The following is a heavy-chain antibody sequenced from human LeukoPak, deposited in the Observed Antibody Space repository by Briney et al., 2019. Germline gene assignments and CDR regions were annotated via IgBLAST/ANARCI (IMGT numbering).Heavy chain of an antibody. V-gene: IGHV1-2*02. CDR3: AKGLHVNWNYDLLNNWFVP. J-gene: IGHJ5*02. CDR1: GYTFTGYY. Sequence: ASVKVSCKASGYTFTGYYMQWVRHAPGQGLGWMGWINPNSGGTNYAQKVQGRVPMTRDTATSTAYMEPSSLRSDDTAVYYGAKGLHVNWNYDLLNNWFVPWGQGTLVTVSS. CDR2: INPNSGGT. D-gene: IGHD1-7*01.